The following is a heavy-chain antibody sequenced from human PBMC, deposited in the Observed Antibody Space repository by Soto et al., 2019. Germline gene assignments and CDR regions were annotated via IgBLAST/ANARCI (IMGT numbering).Heavy chain of an antibody. CDR2: IWYDGSNR. CDR3: TRDPYGGSRYYFDS. D-gene: IGHD1-26*01. V-gene: IGHV3-33*01. CDR1: GFTFSSYG. Sequence: VGSLRLSCAASGFTFSSYGMHWVRQAPGKGLEWVAVIWYDGSNRFYADSVKGRFTISKDNSQNMLYLQMHSLRPEDTAVYYCTRDPYGGSRYYFDSWGQGTLVTVSS. J-gene: IGHJ4*02.